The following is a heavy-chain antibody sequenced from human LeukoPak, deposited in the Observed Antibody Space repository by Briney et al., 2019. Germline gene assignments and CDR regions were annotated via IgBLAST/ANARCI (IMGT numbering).Heavy chain of an antibody. J-gene: IGHJ6*03. Sequence: GESLKISCQGSGYNFPIYWIGWVRQMPGQGLEWMGIIYPDDSNTIYGPSFQGQVTISADKSINTAYLEWSSLKASDTAIYYCARQGAAGRYYYYYMDVWGKGTTVTVSS. CDR1: GYNFPIYW. V-gene: IGHV5-51*01. D-gene: IGHD6-13*01. CDR2: IYPDDSNT. CDR3: ARQGAAGRYYYYYMDV.